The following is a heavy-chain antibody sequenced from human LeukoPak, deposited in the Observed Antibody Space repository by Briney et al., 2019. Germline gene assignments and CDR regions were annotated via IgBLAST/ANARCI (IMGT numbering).Heavy chain of an antibody. CDR1: GYSITSYW. CDR3: ARQVTYDGFDI. V-gene: IGHV5-10-1*01. D-gene: IGHD2-21*02. J-gene: IGHJ3*02. Sequence: GESLKISCKGSGYSITSYWITWVRQMAGKGLEWMGRIDPSDSYNNYSPSLQGHVTISADKSIRTAYLQWSSLKASDTAMYYCARQVTYDGFDIWGQGTMVTVSS. CDR2: IDPSDSYN.